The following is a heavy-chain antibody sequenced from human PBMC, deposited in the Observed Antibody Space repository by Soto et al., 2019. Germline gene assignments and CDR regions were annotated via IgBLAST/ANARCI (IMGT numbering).Heavy chain of an antibody. Sequence: QLQLQESGPGLVKPSETLSLTCAVSADSITTDDYYWGWIRQPPGKGLVWIGSMYYDRRTYYSPSFRTRATISVDSSRNQFSLELRSVTAADPADYYCARGSHYVRGSNRHYYFDSWGQGTLVTVSS. V-gene: IGHV4-39*01. CDR3: ARGSHYVRGSNRHYYFDS. D-gene: IGHD3-16*02. J-gene: IGHJ4*02. CDR2: MYYDRRT. CDR1: ADSITTDDYY.